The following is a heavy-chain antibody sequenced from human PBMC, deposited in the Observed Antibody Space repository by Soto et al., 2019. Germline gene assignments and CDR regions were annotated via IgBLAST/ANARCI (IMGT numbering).Heavy chain of an antibody. V-gene: IGHV3-30-3*01. CDR2: ISYDGSNK. CDR1: GFTFSSYA. Sequence: PGGSLRLSCAASGFTFSSYAMHWVRQAPGKGLEWVAVISYDGSNKYYADSVKGRFTISRDNSKNPLYLQMNSLRADATAVYYCLSLSLCYDHGWGQGTLVTVSS. CDR3: LSLSLCYDHG. J-gene: IGHJ4*02. D-gene: IGHD2-2*01.